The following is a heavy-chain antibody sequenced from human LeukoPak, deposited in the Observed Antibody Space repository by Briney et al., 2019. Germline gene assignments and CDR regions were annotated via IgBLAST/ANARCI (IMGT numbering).Heavy chain of an antibody. CDR3: ARVGYRSGWFAHWYFDL. V-gene: IGHV4-59*01. CDR2: IYYSGST. J-gene: IGHJ2*01. D-gene: IGHD6-19*01. Sequence: SETLSLTCTVSGGSISSYYWSWIRQPPGKGLEWIGYIYYSGSTNYNPSLKSRVTISVDTSKNQISLKLSSVTAADTAVYYCARVGYRSGWFAHWYFDLWGRGTLVTVSS. CDR1: GGSISSYY.